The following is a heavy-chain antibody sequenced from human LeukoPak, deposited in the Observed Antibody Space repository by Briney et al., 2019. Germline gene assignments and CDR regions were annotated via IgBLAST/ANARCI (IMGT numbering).Heavy chain of an antibody. J-gene: IGHJ6*03. CDR1: GDSIRSDSSY. D-gene: IGHD2-21*01. CDR2: IHCRGRT. CDR3: ARVRTHCGGYCIDV. V-gene: IGHV4-39*07. Sequence: SETLSLTCTVSGDSIRSDSSYWGWIRQPPGQGLEWIGSIHCRGRTYHNPSLKSRVTMSVDTSESQFFPKVSSVTAADTAVYYCARVRTHCGGYCIDVWGKGTTVTVSS.